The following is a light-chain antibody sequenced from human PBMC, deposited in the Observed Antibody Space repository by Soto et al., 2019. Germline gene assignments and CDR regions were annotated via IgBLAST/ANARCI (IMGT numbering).Light chain of an antibody. CDR3: QQYGNSPYT. Sequence: EILLAQSPGALSLSRGETATLSCRASQSVPGTYLAWYLQTPGQAPRLLIYGISKRATGIPDRFSGSGSGTDFSLTISSLQPEDFAVYYCQQYGNSPYTFGQGTKVDIK. V-gene: IGKV3-20*01. CDR1: QSVPGTY. CDR2: GIS. J-gene: IGKJ2*01.